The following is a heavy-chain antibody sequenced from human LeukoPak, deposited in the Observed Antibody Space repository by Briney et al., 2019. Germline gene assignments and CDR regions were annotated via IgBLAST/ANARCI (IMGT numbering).Heavy chain of an antibody. CDR3: AKDSAGEF. CDR2: ISGSGGST. CDR1: GFTFSSYA. V-gene: IGHV3-23*01. J-gene: IGHJ4*02. Sequence: GGSLRLSCAASGFTFSSYAMTWVRQAPGRGLEWVSTISGSGGSTYYADSVKGRFTISRDNSKNTLYLQMNSLRVEDTAVYYCAKDSAGEFWGQGTLVTVSS. D-gene: IGHD3-10*01.